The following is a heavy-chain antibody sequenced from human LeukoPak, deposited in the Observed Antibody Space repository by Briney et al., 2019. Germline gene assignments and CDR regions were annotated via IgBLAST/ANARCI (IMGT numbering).Heavy chain of an antibody. CDR3: TADTFESSRYSHDY. D-gene: IGHD3-22*01. CDR1: GFTFSDTW. Sequence: PGGSLRLSCVTSGFTFSDTWMSWVRQAPGKGLEWVGRIKRKVDDETKNYAAPVTGSFTISRDDSKNTVYLKMDSLRTEDTAVYYCTADTFESSRYSHDYWSQGTLVTVSS. CDR2: IKRKVDDETK. V-gene: IGHV3-15*01. J-gene: IGHJ4*02.